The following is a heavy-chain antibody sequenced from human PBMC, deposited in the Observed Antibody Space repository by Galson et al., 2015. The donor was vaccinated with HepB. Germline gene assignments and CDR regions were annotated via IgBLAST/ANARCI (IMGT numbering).Heavy chain of an antibody. J-gene: IGHJ3*02. Sequence: TLSLTCSVSGGSISSTNYFWSWIRQHPEKGLEWIPYISDSGRTYSNPSLKSRVSMSIDTSKNQFSLKLTSVTAADTAVYYCAREVNVAGATDGFEIRGQGTLVTVSS. V-gene: IGHV4-31*03. CDR2: ISDSGRT. CDR1: GGSISSTNYF. D-gene: IGHD2-21*01. CDR3: AREVNVAGATDGFEI.